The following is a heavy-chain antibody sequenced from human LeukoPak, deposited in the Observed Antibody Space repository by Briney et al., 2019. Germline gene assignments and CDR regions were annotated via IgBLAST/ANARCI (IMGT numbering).Heavy chain of an antibody. D-gene: IGHD5-18*01. Sequence: SQTLSLTCTVSGGSISRGSYYWSWIRQPAGKGLEWIGRIYTSGSTNYNPSLKSRVTISVDTSKNHFSLKLSSVTAEDTALYYCARASLRTYTYGFTHDAFDIWGQGTMVTVSS. V-gene: IGHV4-61*02. CDR2: IYTSGST. CDR3: ARASLRTYTYGFTHDAFDI. J-gene: IGHJ3*02. CDR1: GGSISRGSYY.